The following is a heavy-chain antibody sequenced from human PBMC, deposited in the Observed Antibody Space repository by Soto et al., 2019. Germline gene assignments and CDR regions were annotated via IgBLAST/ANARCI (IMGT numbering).Heavy chain of an antibody. CDR1: GGSFSGYY. Sequence: PSETLSLTRAVYGGSFSGYYWSWIRQPPGKGLEWIGEINYSGSTNYNPSLKSRVTISVDTSKNQFSLKLSSVTAADTAVYYCARGGVPAAYYYYYYGMDVWGQGTTVTVSS. D-gene: IGHD2-2*01. V-gene: IGHV4-34*01. J-gene: IGHJ6*02. CDR2: INYSGST. CDR3: ARGGVPAAYYYYYYGMDV.